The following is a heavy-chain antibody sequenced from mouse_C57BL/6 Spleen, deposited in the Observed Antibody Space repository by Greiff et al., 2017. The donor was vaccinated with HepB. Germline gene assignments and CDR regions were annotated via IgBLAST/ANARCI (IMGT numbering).Heavy chain of an antibody. CDR2: IDPSDSYT. CDR1: GYTFTSYW. Sequence: QVHVKQPGAELVMPGASVKLSCKASGYTFTSYWMHWVKQRPGQGLEWIGEIDPSDSYTNYNQKFKGKSTLTVDKSSSTAYMQLSSLTSEDSAVYYCASGIYYGYDEGFAYWGQGTLVTVS. D-gene: IGHD2-2*01. V-gene: IGHV1-69*01. CDR3: ASGIYYGYDEGFAY. J-gene: IGHJ3*01.